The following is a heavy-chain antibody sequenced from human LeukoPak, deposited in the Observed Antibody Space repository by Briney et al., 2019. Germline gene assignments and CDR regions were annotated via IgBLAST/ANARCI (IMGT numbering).Heavy chain of an antibody. V-gene: IGHV4-34*01. CDR1: GGSFSGYY. CDR3: ARRGYSYGRFDY. Sequence: SETLSLTCAVYGGSFSGYYWSWIRQPPGKGLEWIGEINHSGITNYNPSLKSRVTISVDTPKNQFSLKLSSVTAADTAVYYCARRGYSYGRFDYWGQGTLVTVSS. D-gene: IGHD5-18*01. J-gene: IGHJ4*02. CDR2: INHSGIT.